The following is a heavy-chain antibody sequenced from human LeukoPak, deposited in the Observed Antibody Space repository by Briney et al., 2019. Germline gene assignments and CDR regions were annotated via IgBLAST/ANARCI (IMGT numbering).Heavy chain of an antibody. CDR1: GYTFTDYY. Sequence: SSVKVSCKASGYTFTDYYIHWVRQAPGQGLEWMGWINPNIVGTNYAQKFQGRVTMTRDTSISTTYMELSRLRSDDTAVFYCARPTITMIRGQLSIPDYWGQGTLVTVSS. CDR2: INPNIVGT. J-gene: IGHJ4*02. V-gene: IGHV1-2*02. D-gene: IGHD3-10*01. CDR3: ARPTITMIRGQLSIPDY.